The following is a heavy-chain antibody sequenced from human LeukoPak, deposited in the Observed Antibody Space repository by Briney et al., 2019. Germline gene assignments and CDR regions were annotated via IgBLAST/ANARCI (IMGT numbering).Heavy chain of an antibody. CDR2: IYYSGST. Sequence: SETLSLTCTVSGGSISSGGYYWSWIRQHPGKGLEWIGYIYYSGSTYYNPSLKSRVTISVDTSKNQFSLKLSSVTAADTAVYYCARTTYYYGSGSYFYYYYGMDVWGQGTTVTVSS. D-gene: IGHD3-10*01. V-gene: IGHV4-30-4*08. CDR3: ARTTYYYGSGSYFYYYYGMDV. CDR1: GGSISSGGYY. J-gene: IGHJ6*02.